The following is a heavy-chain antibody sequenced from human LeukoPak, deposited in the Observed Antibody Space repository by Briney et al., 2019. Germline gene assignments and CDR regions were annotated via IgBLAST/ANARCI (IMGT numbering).Heavy chain of an antibody. V-gene: IGHV3-15*07. D-gene: IGHD1-20*01. CDR1: GFTFTNAW. J-gene: IGHJ4*02. CDR3: STLTSRGLSDS. Sequence: GGSLRLSCAASGFTFTNAWMNWVRQAPGKGLEWVGRIKSKADGETIDYAAPVKGRFTFSRDDTKNMLYLQMNSLKSEDTAVYYCSTLTSRGLSDSWGQGTLVTVSS. CDR2: IKSKADGETI.